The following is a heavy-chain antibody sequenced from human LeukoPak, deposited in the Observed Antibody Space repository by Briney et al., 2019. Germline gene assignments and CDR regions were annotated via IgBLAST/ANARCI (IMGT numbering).Heavy chain of an antibody. V-gene: IGHV3-15*07. D-gene: IGHD1-20*01. CDR1: GFTFTNAW. J-gene: IGHJ4*02. CDR3: STLTSRGLSDS. Sequence: GGSLRLSCAASGFTFTNAWMNWVRQAPGKGLEWVGRIKSKADGETIDYAAPVKGRFTFSRDDTKNMLYLQMNSLKSEDTAVYYCSTLTSRGLSDSWGQGTLVTVSS. CDR2: IKSKADGETI.